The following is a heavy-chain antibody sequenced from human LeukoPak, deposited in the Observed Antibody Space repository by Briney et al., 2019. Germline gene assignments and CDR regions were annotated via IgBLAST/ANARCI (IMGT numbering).Heavy chain of an antibody. Sequence: SETLSLTCTVSGGSISSYYWSWIRQPLGKGLEWIGYIYYSGSTNYNPSLKSRVTISVDTSKNQFSLKLSSVTAADTAVYYCASTYPYCGGDCFIDPWGQGTLVTVSS. CDR1: GGSISSYY. J-gene: IGHJ5*02. CDR2: IYYSGST. D-gene: IGHD2-21*02. V-gene: IGHV4-59*01. CDR3: ASTYPYCGGDCFIDP.